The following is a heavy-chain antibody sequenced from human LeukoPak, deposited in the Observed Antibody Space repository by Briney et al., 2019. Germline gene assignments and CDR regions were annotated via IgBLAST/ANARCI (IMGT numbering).Heavy chain of an antibody. CDR1: GYTFTSYD. D-gene: IGHD2-2*01. V-gene: IGHV1-69*13. Sequence: SVKVSCKASGYTFTSYDINWVRQATGQGLEWMGGIIPIFGTANYAQKFQGRVTITADESTSTAYMELSSLRSEDTAVYYCASRVPGRQFDYWGQGTLVTVSS. CDR2: IIPIFGTA. CDR3: ASRVPGRQFDY. J-gene: IGHJ4*02.